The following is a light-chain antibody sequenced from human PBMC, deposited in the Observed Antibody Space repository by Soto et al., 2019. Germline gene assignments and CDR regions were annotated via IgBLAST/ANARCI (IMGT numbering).Light chain of an antibody. Sequence: EIVMTQSPATLSVSPGERATLSCRASQSVSSNLAWYQQKPGQATRLLIYGASTRATGIPDRFSGSGSGTEFTLTISSLQSEYFAVYYCQQYNNWPPWTFGQGTKVEIK. V-gene: IGKV3-15*01. CDR2: GAS. J-gene: IGKJ1*01. CDR3: QQYNNWPPWT. CDR1: QSVSSN.